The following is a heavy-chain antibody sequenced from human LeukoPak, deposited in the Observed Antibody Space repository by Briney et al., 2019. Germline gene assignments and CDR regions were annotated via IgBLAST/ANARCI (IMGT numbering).Heavy chain of an antibody. CDR2: MYYSGTT. CDR3: ARASYGSGTYYNWFDP. CDR1: SGISSDY. Sequence: SETLSLTCTVSSGISSDYWNWIRQPPGKGLEWIGYMYYSGTTKYNPSLKSRVTISVDTSKNQFSLKLSSVTAADTAVYYCARASYGSGTYYNWFDPWGQGTLVTVSS. J-gene: IGHJ5*02. V-gene: IGHV4-59*01. D-gene: IGHD3-10*01.